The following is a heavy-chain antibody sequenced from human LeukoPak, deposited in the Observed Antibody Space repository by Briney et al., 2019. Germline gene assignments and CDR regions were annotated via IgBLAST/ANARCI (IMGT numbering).Heavy chain of an antibody. CDR2: INPNSGGT. CDR1: GYTFTGYY. V-gene: IGHV1-2*02. Sequence: ASVKVSCKASGYTFTGYYTHWVRQAPGQGLEWMGWINPNSGGTNYAQKFQGRVTMTRDTSISTAYMELSRLRSDDTAVYYCARALGSYGPYYYYYMDVWGKGTTVTVSS. CDR3: ARALGSYGPYYYYYMDV. D-gene: IGHD3-16*01. J-gene: IGHJ6*03.